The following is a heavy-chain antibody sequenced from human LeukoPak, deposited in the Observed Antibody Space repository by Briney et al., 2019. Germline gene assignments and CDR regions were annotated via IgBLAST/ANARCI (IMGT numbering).Heavy chain of an antibody. D-gene: IGHD3-22*01. Sequence: VASVKVSCKASGYTFTSYYMHWVRQAPGQGLEWMGIINPSGGSTSYAQKFQGRVTMTRDTSTSTVYMELSSLRSEDTAVYYCARGMLGCYESSGYYALGVWGQGTTVTVSS. V-gene: IGHV1-46*01. CDR3: ARGMLGCYESSGYYALGV. CDR1: GYTFTSYY. J-gene: IGHJ3*01. CDR2: INPSGGST.